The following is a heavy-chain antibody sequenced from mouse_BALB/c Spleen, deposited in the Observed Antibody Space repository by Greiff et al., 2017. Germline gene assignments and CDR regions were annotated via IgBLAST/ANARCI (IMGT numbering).Heavy chain of an antibody. CDR3: AYYDYDGSGFAY. D-gene: IGHD2-4*01. V-gene: IGHV14-3*02. CDR1: GFNIKDTY. Sequence: EVQLQQSGAELVKPGASVKLSCTASGFNIKDTYMHWVKQRPEQGLEWIGRIDPANGNTKYDPKFQGKATITADTSSNTAYLQLSSLTSEDTAVYYCAYYDYDGSGFAYWGQGTLVTVSA. J-gene: IGHJ3*01. CDR2: IDPANGNT.